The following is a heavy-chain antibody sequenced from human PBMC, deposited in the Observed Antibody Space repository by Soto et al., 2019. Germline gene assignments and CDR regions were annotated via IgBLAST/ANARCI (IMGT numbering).Heavy chain of an antibody. J-gene: IGHJ4*02. CDR2: ISASSSYT. CDR1: GFTLSDYY. CDR3: AFSPRRGGTGFDY. Sequence: QVLLVESGGGLVKPGGSLRLSCAASGFTLSDYYMNWMRQAPGKGPEWVSYISASSSYTNYADSVQGRFTISRDNAKKSVYLKMTSLGAEDTAVYYCAFSPRRGGTGFDYGAQGPPAPVSS. D-gene: IGHD3-10*01. V-gene: IGHV3-11*06.